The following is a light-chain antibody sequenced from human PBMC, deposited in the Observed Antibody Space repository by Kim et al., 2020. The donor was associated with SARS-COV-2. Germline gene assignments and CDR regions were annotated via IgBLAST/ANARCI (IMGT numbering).Light chain of an antibody. V-gene: IGLV2-23*02. CDR2: EVT. Sequence: QSALAQPASVSGSPGQSITISCTGSSSDVGSYNHVSWYQHHPGKAPKVIIYEVTKRPSGISNRFSGSKSGNTASLTISGLLPEDEGDYYCCSSYATSSTFVFGGGTQLTVL. CDR3: CSSYATSSTFV. J-gene: IGLJ2*01. CDR1: SSDVGSYNH.